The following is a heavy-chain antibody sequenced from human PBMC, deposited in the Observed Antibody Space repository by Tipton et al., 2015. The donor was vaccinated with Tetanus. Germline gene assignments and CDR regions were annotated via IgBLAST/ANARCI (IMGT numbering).Heavy chain of an antibody. D-gene: IGHD1-26*01. V-gene: IGHV4-34*01. CDR1: GGSFSGYY. CDR2: INHSGST. J-gene: IGHJ4*02. Sequence: TLSLTCAVYGGSFSGYYWSWIRQPPGKGLEWIGEINHSGSTNYNPSLKSRVTISVDTSKNQFSLKLSSVTAADTAVYYCARTSGGFDYWGQGTLVTVSS. CDR3: ARTSGGFDY.